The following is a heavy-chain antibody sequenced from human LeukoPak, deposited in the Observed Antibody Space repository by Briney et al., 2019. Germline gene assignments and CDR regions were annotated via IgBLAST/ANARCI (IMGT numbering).Heavy chain of an antibody. V-gene: IGHV4-61*02. CDR2: IYTSGST. CDR3: ARALVRGVMPFDY. CDR1: GGSLSSGSYY. J-gene: IGHJ4*02. Sequence: SQTPSPTCTVSGGSLSSGSYYWSWIRQPPGKGLEWIGRIYTSGSTNYNPSLKSRVTISVDTSKNQFSLKLSSVTAADTAVYYCARALVRGVMPFDYWGQGTLVTVSS. D-gene: IGHD3-10*01.